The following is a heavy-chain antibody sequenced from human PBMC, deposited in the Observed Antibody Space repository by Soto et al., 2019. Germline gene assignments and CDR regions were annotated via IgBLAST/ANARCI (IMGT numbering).Heavy chain of an antibody. Sequence: QVQLVQSGAEVKKPGSSVKVSCKASGGTFSSYAFSWVRQAPGQGLEWMGGIIPIYGATNYAQNFQGRVTITADEVTITAEESTSTAYMELSRLRSEDTAVYYCARGYSYGLYYYGMDVWGQGTTVTVSS. CDR1: GGTFSSYA. J-gene: IGHJ6*02. CDR2: IIPIYGAT. D-gene: IGHD5-18*01. CDR3: ARGYSYGLYYYGMDV. V-gene: IGHV1-69*12.